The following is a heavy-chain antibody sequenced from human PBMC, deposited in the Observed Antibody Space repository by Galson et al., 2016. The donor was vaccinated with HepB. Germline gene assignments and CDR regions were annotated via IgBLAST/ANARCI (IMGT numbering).Heavy chain of an antibody. CDR1: GGSISSHY. J-gene: IGHJ5*02. Sequence: SETLSLTCTVSGGSISSHYWSWIRQPPGKGLEWIGYIYYSGNTYYNPSLQSRVTISVDTSKKQYSLRLSSVTEADTAVYFCALDWGGAGAGPWGQGTLVTVSS. V-gene: IGHV4-59*11. CDR2: IYYSGNT. D-gene: IGHD6-19*01. CDR3: ALDWGGAGAGP.